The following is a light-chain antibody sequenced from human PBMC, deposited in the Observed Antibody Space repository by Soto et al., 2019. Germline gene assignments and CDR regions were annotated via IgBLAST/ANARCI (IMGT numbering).Light chain of an antibody. CDR1: SSDLGSYNR. CDR3: SLYISAGTYI. V-gene: IGLV2-18*01. CDR2: EVS. Sequence: QSVLAQPPSVSGSPGQSVTISYTGTSSDLGSYNRVSWYQQPPGSAPKLIIYEVSNRPSGVPDRFSGSKSGKTAPLTISGLQADDEADYYYSLYISAGTYIFGSGNKATV. J-gene: IGLJ1*01.